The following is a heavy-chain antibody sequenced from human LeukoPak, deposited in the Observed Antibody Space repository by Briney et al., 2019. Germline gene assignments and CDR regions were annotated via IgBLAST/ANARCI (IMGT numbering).Heavy chain of an antibody. Sequence: GGSLRLSCVMSGFTFSNYAMNWVRQAPGKGLEWVSDNSTSSDSTYHIESVRGRFTISRDNSKNTLYLQMNSLRVDDTAVYYCASGLYGGVFDNWGQGTLVTVSS. V-gene: IGHV3-23*01. CDR1: GFTFSNYA. D-gene: IGHD4/OR15-4a*01. J-gene: IGHJ4*02. CDR2: NSTSSDST. CDR3: ASGLYGGVFDN.